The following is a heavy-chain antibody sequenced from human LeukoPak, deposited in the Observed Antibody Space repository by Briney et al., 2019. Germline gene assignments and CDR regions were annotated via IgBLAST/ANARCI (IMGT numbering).Heavy chain of an antibody. CDR2: ISSSSSYI. V-gene: IGHV3-11*06. J-gene: IGHJ4*02. CDR1: GFTFSDYY. CDR3: ARVAAGRRGCDY. D-gene: IGHD6-13*01. Sequence: GGSLRLSCAASGFTFSDYYMSWIRQAPGKGLEWVSSISSSSSYIYYADSVKGRFTISRDNAKNSPYLQMNSLRAEHTAVYYCARVAAGRRGCDYWGQGTLVTVSS.